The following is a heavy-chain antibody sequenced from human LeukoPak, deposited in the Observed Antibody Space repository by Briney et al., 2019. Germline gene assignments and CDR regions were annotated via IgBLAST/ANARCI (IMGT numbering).Heavy chain of an antibody. J-gene: IGHJ4*02. CDR2: IYYSGST. V-gene: IGHV4-39*01. CDR1: GGSISSSSYY. CDR3: ARPKGLQLWFDY. Sequence: SETLSLTCTVSGGSISSSSYYWGWIRQPPGKGLEWIGSIYYSGSTYYNPSLKSRVTISVDTSKNQLSLKLSSVTAADTAVYYCARPKGLQLWFDYWGQGTLVTVSS. D-gene: IGHD5-18*01.